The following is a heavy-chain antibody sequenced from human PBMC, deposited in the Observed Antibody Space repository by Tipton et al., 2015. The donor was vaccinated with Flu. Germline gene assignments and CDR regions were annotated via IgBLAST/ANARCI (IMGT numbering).Heavy chain of an antibody. J-gene: IGHJ4*02. Sequence: TLSLTCSVSGGSVDSTTYYWGWIRQPPGKGLEWIGSIYNGWRVYYNPSLKSRVTISVDTSKNQFSLKLSSVTAADTAVYYCARDTIFGVAHWGQGTLVTVSS. CDR2: IYNGWRV. D-gene: IGHD3-3*01. CDR3: ARDTIFGVAH. V-gene: IGHV4-39*07. CDR1: GGSVDSTTYY.